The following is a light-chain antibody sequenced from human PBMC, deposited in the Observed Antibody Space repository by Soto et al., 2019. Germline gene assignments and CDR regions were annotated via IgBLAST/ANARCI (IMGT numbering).Light chain of an antibody. J-gene: IGKJ5*01. Sequence: DIQMTQSTSTLSASVGDGVSITCRASHDISTFLAWYQQKPGKAPKLLIYEASTLQSGVPSRFSGSGSGTDFTLTISGLLPEDFAAYHCQQLYTLPFTFGQGTRLEIK. CDR3: QQLYTLPFT. CDR2: EAS. V-gene: IGKV1-9*01. CDR1: HDISTF.